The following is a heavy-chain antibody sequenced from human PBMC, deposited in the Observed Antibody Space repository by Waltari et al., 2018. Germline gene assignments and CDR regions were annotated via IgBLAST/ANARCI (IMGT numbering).Heavy chain of an antibody. V-gene: IGHV3-23*04. CDR1: GFPFSSYA. Sequence: EVQLVESGGGLVQPGGSLRLSCAASGFPFSSYAMSWVRQAPGKGLEWVSASSGSGGSTYYADSVKGRFTISRDNSKNTLYLQMNSLRAEDTAVYYCAKDVKYSSSWYGGDYFDYWGQGTLVTVSS. D-gene: IGHD6-13*01. CDR2: SSGSGGST. CDR3: AKDVKYSSSWYGGDYFDY. J-gene: IGHJ4*02.